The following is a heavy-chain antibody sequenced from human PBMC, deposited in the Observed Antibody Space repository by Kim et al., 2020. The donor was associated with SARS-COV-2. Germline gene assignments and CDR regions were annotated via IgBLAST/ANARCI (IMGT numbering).Heavy chain of an antibody. CDR3: ARDYGSGSYLSWFDP. Sequence: PPRKSRVTISVDTSKNQFSLKLSSVTAADTAVYSCARDYGSGSYLSWFDPWGQGTLVTVSS. J-gene: IGHJ5*02. D-gene: IGHD3-10*01. V-gene: IGHV4-30-2*04.